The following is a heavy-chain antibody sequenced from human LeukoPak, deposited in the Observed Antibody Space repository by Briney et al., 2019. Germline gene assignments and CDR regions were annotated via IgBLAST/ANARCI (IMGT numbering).Heavy chain of an antibody. CDR2: TYSGGNS. CDR3: AGGYGGRYWAFDI. CDR1: GLTVTTNY. D-gene: IGHD1-26*01. V-gene: IGHV3-66*01. Sequence: GGSLRLSCASGLTVTTNYVGWVRQTPGKGLEWVSITYSGGNSNTADSVKGRFTVTRDDFKNTVFLQMNSLRPEDTAIYFCAGGYGGRYWAFDIWGQGTMVTVFS. J-gene: IGHJ3*02.